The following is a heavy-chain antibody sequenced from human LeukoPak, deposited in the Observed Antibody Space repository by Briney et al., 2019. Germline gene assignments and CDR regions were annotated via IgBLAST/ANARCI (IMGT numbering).Heavy chain of an antibody. CDR2: IASKTYGGTA. J-gene: IGHJ4*02. CDR3: SRDQTPYY. CDR1: GFTFSSYS. V-gene: IGHV3-49*04. Sequence: GGSLRLSCAASGFTFSSYSMNWVRQAPGKGLEWVGFIASKTYGGTAEYAASVKGRFTISRGDSKSIAYLQMNSLKTEDTAVYFCSRDQTPYYWGQGTLVTVSS.